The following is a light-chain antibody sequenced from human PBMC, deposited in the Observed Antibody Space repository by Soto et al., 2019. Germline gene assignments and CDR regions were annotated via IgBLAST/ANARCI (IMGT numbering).Light chain of an antibody. CDR1: SSNIGSNY. V-gene: IGLV1-51*01. CDR3: GTWDSSLSAVV. Sequence: QSVLTQPPSLSAAPGQRVTISCSGSSSNIGSNYISWYQQLPGTAPKLLIYDNYKRPSEIPNRFSGSKSGTSATLGIIEIQTEDEADYYCGTWDSSLSAVVFGGGTKLTVL. J-gene: IGLJ2*01. CDR2: DNY.